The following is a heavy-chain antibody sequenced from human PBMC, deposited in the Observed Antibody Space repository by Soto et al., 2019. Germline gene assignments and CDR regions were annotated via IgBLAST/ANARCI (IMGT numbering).Heavy chain of an antibody. D-gene: IGHD2-15*01. CDR3: AKLYCRVQGGMDV. V-gene: IGHV3-23*01. J-gene: IGHJ6*02. Sequence: GRSLRLSWAASGFTFSNYVMSWVRQAPGKGLAWVSAISAGGDNTYYADSVKGRFTLSRDNSKKTLYLKRSSLRVEDTAVYYCAKLYCRVQGGMDVWGQGT. CDR2: ISAGGDNT. CDR1: GFTFSNYV.